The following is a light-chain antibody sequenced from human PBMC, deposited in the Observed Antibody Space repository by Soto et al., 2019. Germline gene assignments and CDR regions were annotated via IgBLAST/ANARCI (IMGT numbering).Light chain of an antibody. CDR1: SSDIGAYNF. CDR2: DVN. V-gene: IGLV2-14*03. CDR3: TSWTTSTTMI. Sequence: QSALTQPASVSGSPGQSITISCTGTSSDIGAYNFVSWYQQPPGKAPKLTLYDVNIRPSGVSNRFSGSKSGNTASLTISGLQAEDEADYYCTSWTTSTTMIFGGGTKVTVL. J-gene: IGLJ2*01.